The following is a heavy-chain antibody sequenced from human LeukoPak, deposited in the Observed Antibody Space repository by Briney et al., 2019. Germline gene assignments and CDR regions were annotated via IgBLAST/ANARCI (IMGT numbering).Heavy chain of an antibody. J-gene: IGHJ4*02. CDR1: GGSISDYY. D-gene: IGHD3-16*01. CDR2: IYYSGST. Sequence: SETLSLTCTVSGGSISDYYWSWIRQPPGKGVEWIGYIYYSGSTNFNPSLKSRVTISVDTSKNQFSLKLTSVTAADTAIYYCARLIPPYYFDSWGQGTHVTASS. CDR3: ARLIPPYYFDS. V-gene: IGHV4-59*08.